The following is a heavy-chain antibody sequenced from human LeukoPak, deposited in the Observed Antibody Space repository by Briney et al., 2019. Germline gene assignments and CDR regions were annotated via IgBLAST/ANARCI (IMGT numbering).Heavy chain of an antibody. Sequence: ASVKVSCKASGYTFTGNYMHWVRQAPGQGLEWMGWINPNSGDTNYAQKFQGRVTMTRDTSISTAYMELSRLRSDDTAVYYCARWEFRYYYGMDVWGQGTTVTVSS. J-gene: IGHJ6*02. V-gene: IGHV1-2*02. CDR3: ARWEFRYYYGMDV. D-gene: IGHD1-26*01. CDR2: INPNSGDT. CDR1: GYTFTGNY.